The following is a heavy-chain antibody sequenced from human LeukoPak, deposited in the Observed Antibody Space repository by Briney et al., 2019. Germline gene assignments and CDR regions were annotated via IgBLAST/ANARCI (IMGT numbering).Heavy chain of an antibody. Sequence: PSETLSLTCTVSGGSTSSYYWSWIRQPPGKGLEWIGNIYYSGSTNYNPSLKSRVTMSLDTSRNQFSLKLATVTAADTAVYYCARKDGDYWGQGTLVTVSS. CDR2: IYYSGST. CDR1: GGSTSSYY. V-gene: IGHV4-59*12. CDR3: ARKDGDY. J-gene: IGHJ4*02.